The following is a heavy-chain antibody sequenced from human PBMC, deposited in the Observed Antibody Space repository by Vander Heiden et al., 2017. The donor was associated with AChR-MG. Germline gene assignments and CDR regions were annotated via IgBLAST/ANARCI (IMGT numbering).Heavy chain of an antibody. D-gene: IGHD5-12*01. CDR3: ARGAIKVATIDHYYYYGMDV. CDR2: IIPIFGTA. Sequence: QVQLVQSGAEVKKPGSSVKVSCKASGGTFSSYAISWVRQAPGQGLEWMGGIIPIFGTANYAQKFQGRVTITADKSTSTAYMELSSLRSEDTAVYYCARGAIKVATIDHYYYYGMDVWGQGTTVTVSS. V-gene: IGHV1-69*06. CDR1: GGTFSSYA. J-gene: IGHJ6*02.